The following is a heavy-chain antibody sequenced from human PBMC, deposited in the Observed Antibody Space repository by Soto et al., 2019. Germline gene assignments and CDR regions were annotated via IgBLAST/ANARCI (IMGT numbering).Heavy chain of an antibody. CDR3: AAYNTSRHAAFDI. CDR2: MNEDANTK. D-gene: IGHD1-20*01. Sequence: PGGSLRLSCEVSGFTSKKYWMSWVRQAPGKGLEWLANMNEDANTKYYVDSVKGRFTILGDSAGNSLFLKMASLRAEDTAVYFCAAYNTSRHAAFDIWGRGTLVTVSS. CDR1: GFTSKKYW. V-gene: IGHV3-7*01. J-gene: IGHJ3*02.